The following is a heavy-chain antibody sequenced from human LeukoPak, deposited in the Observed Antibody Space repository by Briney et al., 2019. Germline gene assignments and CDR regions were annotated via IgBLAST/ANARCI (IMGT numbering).Heavy chain of an antibody. J-gene: IGHJ4*02. Sequence: SETLSLTCTVSGGSISSYYWSWIRQPPGKGLEWIGYIYYSGSSSYNPSLKRRVTMSVDTSKNQFSLKLSSVTAADTAVYYCARQESSAYYPFEYWGPGTLVSVSS. V-gene: IGHV4-59*08. CDR2: IYYSGSS. CDR3: ARQESSAYYPFEY. D-gene: IGHD3-22*01. CDR1: GGSISSYY.